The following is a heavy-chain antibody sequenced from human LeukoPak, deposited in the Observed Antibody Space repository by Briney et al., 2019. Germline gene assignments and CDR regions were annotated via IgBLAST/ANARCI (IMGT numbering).Heavy chain of an antibody. Sequence: PSETLSLTCTVSGGPITSNFWSWIRQSPGKGLEWIGYVYDSGSTNYNPSLKNRVTISADTSKNQFSLKLSSVTAADTAVYYCARESRDYVWGSYRYTVPHYFDYWGQGTLVTVSS. V-gene: IGHV4-59*12. J-gene: IGHJ4*02. D-gene: IGHD3-16*02. CDR2: VYDSGST. CDR3: ARESRDYVWGSYRYTVPHYFDY. CDR1: GGPITSNF.